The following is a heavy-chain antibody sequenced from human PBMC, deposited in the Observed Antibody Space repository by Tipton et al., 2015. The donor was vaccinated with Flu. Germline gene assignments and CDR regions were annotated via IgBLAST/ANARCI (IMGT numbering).Heavy chain of an antibody. V-gene: IGHV3-48*03. J-gene: IGHJ4*02. CDR3: ATLTGDDY. CDR1: GFTFSSYE. D-gene: IGHD7-27*01. CDR2: ISSSGNTI. Sequence: SLRLSCAASGFTFSSYEMNWVRQAPGKGLEWLSYISSSGNTISYADSVRGRFTISRDNTKKSLYLQLDSLRAEDTAIYYCATLTGDDYRGQGTQVTVSS.